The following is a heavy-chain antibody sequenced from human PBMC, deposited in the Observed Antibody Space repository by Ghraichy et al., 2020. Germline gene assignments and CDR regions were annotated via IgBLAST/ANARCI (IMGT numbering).Heavy chain of an antibody. CDR2: IDWDDDK. CDR3: ARMAMGVMTDGSGTYYQFDP. J-gene: IGHJ5*02. CDR1: GFSLSTSGMC. V-gene: IGHV2-70*11. Sequence: SGPTLVKPTQTLTLTCTFSGFSLSTSGMCVSWIRQPPGKALEWLARIDWDDDKYYSTSLKTRLTISKDTSKNQVVLTMTNMDPVDTATYYCARMAMGVMTDGSGTYYQFDPWGQGTLVTVSS. D-gene: IGHD3-10*01.